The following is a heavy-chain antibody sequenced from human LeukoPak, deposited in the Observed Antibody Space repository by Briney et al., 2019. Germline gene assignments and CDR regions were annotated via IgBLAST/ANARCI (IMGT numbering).Heavy chain of an antibody. J-gene: IGHJ4*02. CDR3: AREPPGGWTLGY. D-gene: IGHD6-19*01. CDR1: GYSFTDYY. CDR2: INPNNGGT. Sequence: WASVKVSCKASGYSFTDYYMHWVRQAPGQGPEWMGWINPNNGGTNYAQKFQGRVTMTRDTSINTAYMELSSLISDDTAVYYCAREPPGGWTLGYWGQGTLVTVSS. V-gene: IGHV1-2*02.